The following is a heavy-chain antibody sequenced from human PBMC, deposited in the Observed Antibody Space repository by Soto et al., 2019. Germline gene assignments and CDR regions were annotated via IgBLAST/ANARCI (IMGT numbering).Heavy chain of an antibody. Sequence: VGSLRLSCAASGFTFKTYTMNWVRQAPGKGLEWVSSISSSSSTIYYADSVKGRFTISRDNAKNSLYLQMNSLRDEDTAVYYCARDILTGYYSFDYWGQGTLVTVSS. CDR2: ISSSSSTI. CDR3: ARDILTGYYSFDY. CDR1: GFTFKTYT. J-gene: IGHJ4*02. V-gene: IGHV3-48*02. D-gene: IGHD3-9*01.